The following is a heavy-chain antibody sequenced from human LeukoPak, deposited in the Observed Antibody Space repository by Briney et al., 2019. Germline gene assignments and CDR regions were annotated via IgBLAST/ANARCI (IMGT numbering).Heavy chain of an antibody. J-gene: IGHJ4*02. V-gene: IGHV1-3*01. CDR3: ARDDCGDTCYPGGY. CDR2: INAGNGDT. Sequence: ASVKVSCKASGYTFTNYVAHWVRQAPGQRPEWMGWINAGNGDTKYSQNFQGRVTITRDTSASTAYMELSSLTSEDTALYYCARDDCGDTCYPGGYWGQGTLVTVSS. D-gene: IGHD2-21*01. CDR1: GYTFTNYV.